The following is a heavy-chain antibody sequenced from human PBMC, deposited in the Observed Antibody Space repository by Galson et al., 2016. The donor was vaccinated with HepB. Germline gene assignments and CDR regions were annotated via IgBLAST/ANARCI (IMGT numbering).Heavy chain of an antibody. CDR2: IYYSGST. Sequence: ETLSLTCTVSGGSVSSGSYYWSWIRQPPGKGLEWIGFIYYSGSTNYNPSLKSRVTVSVDTSKNQSSLKLSSVTAADTAVYYCARTYYDFWSGQQRGRYFDYWGQGTLVTVSS. J-gene: IGHJ4*02. CDR1: GGSVSSGSYY. CDR3: ARTYYDFWSGQQRGRYFDY. D-gene: IGHD3-3*01. V-gene: IGHV4-61*01.